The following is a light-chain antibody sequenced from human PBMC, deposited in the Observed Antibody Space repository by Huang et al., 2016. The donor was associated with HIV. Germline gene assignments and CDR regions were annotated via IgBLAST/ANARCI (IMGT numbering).Light chain of an antibody. CDR2: KVS. CDR3: MQTTQFPWT. Sequence: DIVMTQTPLSSPATLGQPASISCNSSQSLLHSDGSTYLSWLHQRPGQPPRLLIYKVSSRVSGVPDRFSGSGSGTDFTLKISRVEVEDVGIYYCMQTTQFPWTFGQGTTVEIK. CDR1: QSLLHSDGSTY. V-gene: IGKV2-24*01. J-gene: IGKJ1*01.